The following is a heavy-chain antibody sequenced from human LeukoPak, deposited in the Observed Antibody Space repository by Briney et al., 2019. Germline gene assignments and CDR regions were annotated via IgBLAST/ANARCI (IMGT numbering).Heavy chain of an antibody. Sequence: TGGSLRLSCAASGFTFSSYNMNWVRQAPGKGLEWVSYITSSSSYIYYADSVKGRFTISRDNAKNSLYLQMDSLRVEDTAEYYCARDPYSGNYGAYYYYYMDVWGKGTTVTISS. V-gene: IGHV3-21*06. D-gene: IGHD1-26*01. J-gene: IGHJ6*03. CDR2: ITSSSSYI. CDR1: GFTFSSYN. CDR3: ARDPYSGNYGAYYYYYMDV.